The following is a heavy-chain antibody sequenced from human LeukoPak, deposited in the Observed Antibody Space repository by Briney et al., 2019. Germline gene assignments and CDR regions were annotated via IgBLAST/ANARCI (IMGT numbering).Heavy chain of an antibody. CDR2: ISGSGGDT. J-gene: IGHJ6*03. CDR3: AKDIRGDTGLGSMDV. CDR1: GFTFSTYA. Sequence: PGGSLRLSCAASGFTFSTYAMSWVRQAPVKGLKWVSTISGSGGDTYYADSVKGRFTISRDNSKSTLYLQMNSLRAEDTAVYSCAKDIRGDTGLGSMDVWGKGTTVTVSS. D-gene: IGHD3-16*01. V-gene: IGHV3-23*01.